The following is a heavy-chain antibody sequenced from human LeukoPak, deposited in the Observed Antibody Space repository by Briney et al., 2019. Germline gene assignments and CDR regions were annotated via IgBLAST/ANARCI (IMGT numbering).Heavy chain of an antibody. CDR1: GGSVSSGSYY. Sequence: SETLSLTCTVSGGSVSSGSYYWSWIRQPPGKGLEWIGYIYYSGSTNYNPSLKSRVTISVDTSKNQFSLKLSSVTAADTAVYYCGRESLLITMVRGARYGMDVWGQGTTVTVSS. V-gene: IGHV4-61*01. D-gene: IGHD3-10*01. CDR2: IYYSGST. J-gene: IGHJ6*02. CDR3: GRESLLITMVRGARYGMDV.